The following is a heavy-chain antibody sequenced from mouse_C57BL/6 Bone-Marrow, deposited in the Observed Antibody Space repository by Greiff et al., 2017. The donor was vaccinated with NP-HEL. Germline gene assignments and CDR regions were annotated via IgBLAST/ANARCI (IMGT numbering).Heavy chain of an antibody. D-gene: IGHD3-1*01. V-gene: IGHV1-61*01. J-gene: IGHJ2*01. CDR2: IYPSDSET. CDR1: GYTFTSYW. CDR3: AREGNGLCRNPYYFDY. Sequence: QVQLQQPGAELVRPGSSVKLSCKASGYTFTSYWMDWVKQRPGQGLEWIGNIYPSDSETHYNQKFKDKATLTVDKSSSTAYMQLSSLTSEDSAVYYCAREGNGLCRNPYYFDYWGQGTTLTVSS.